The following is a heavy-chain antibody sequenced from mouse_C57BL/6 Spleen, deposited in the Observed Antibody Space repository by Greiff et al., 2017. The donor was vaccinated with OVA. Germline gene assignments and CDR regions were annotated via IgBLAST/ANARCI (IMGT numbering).Heavy chain of an antibody. CDR2: INPSTGGT. Sequence: EVQLQQSGPELVKPGASVKISCKASGYSFTGYYMNWVKQSPEKSLEWIGEINPSTGGTTYNQKFKAKATLTVDKSSSTAYMQLKSLTSEDSAVYCCARGDPHGGFAYWGQGTLVTVSA. CDR3: ARGDPHGGFAY. V-gene: IGHV1-42*01. D-gene: IGHD3-3*01. J-gene: IGHJ3*01. CDR1: GYSFTGYY.